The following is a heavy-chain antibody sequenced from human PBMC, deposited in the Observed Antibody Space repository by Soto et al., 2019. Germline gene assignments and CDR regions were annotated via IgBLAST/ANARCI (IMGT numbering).Heavy chain of an antibody. CDR2: LVGNGGDR. J-gene: IGHJ3*02. Sequence: EVQLFESGGGLVQPGGSLRLSCAASGFSVSAYAMNWVRQAPGKGLQWVSGLVGNGGDRNYADAVRGRFTVSRDNSKNTLYLQMNNLRDEDTAVYYCAKDFIANNGVWEAFDMWGRGTEVTVSS. V-gene: IGHV3-23*01. D-gene: IGHD2-8*01. CDR3: AKDFIANNGVWEAFDM. CDR1: GFSVSAYA.